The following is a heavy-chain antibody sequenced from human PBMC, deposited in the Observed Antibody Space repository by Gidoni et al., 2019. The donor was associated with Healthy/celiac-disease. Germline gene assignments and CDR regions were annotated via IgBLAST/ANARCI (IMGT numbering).Heavy chain of an antibody. CDR3: AKDLYCSSTSCPVGYYYYYYGMDV. CDR2: ISYDGSNK. D-gene: IGHD2-2*01. Sequence: QVQLVESGGGVVQPGSSLRLSCAASGFPFSSYGMHWVRQAPGKGLEWVAVISYDGSNKYYADSVKGRFTISRDNSKNTLYLQMNSLRAEDTAVYYCAKDLYCSSTSCPVGYYYYYYGMDVWGQGTTVTVSS. CDR1: GFPFSSYG. J-gene: IGHJ6*02. V-gene: IGHV3-30*18.